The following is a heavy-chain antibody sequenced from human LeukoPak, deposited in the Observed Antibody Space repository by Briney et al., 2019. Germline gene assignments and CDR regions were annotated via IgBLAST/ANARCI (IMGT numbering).Heavy chain of an antibody. CDR1: GGSISSSS. D-gene: IGHD3-22*01. CDR2: ISSSSTYI. Sequence: ETLSLTCTVSGGSISSSSYYWGWIRQPPGKGHEWVSSISSSSTYIYSADSVKGRFTISRDNTKSSLYLQMNSLRAEDTAVYYCAREGDYYDSSGWLQPFDYWGQGTLVTVSS. CDR3: AREGDYYDSSGWLQPFDY. J-gene: IGHJ4*02. V-gene: IGHV3-21*01.